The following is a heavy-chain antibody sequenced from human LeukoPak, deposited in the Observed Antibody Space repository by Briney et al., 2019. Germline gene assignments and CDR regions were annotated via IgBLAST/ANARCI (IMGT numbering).Heavy chain of an antibody. CDR1: GFTFSSYS. D-gene: IGHD3-16*01. J-gene: IGHJ6*02. CDR2: INHNGNVN. Sequence: GGSLRLSCAASGFTFSSYSMNWARQAPGKGLGWVASINHNGNVNYYVDSVKGRFTISRDNAKNSLYLQMSNLRAEDTAVYFCARGGGLDVWGQGATVTVSS. CDR3: ARGGGLDV. V-gene: IGHV3-7*03.